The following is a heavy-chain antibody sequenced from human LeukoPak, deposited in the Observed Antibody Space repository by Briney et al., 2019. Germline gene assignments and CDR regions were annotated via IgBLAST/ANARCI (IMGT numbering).Heavy chain of an antibody. V-gene: IGHV3-23*01. CDR2: ISDSGGST. Sequence: PGGSLRPSCAASGFTFSSYAMSWVRQAPGKGLQWGSGISDSGGSTYYADSVEGRFTISRDNSQNTLYLEMNTLRAEDTAVYYCAKDGKSTRVPWYFDLWGRGTLVTVS. D-gene: IGHD1-1*01. J-gene: IGHJ2*01. CDR3: AKDGKSTRVPWYFDL. CDR1: GFTFSSYA.